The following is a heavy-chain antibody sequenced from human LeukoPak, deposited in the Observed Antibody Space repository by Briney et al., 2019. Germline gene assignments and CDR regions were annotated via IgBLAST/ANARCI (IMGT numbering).Heavy chain of an antibody. D-gene: IGHD1-26*01. CDR1: GYTFTNYG. CDR2: ISAYKGNT. CDR3: AREAGMWDYYYYGMDV. V-gene: IGHV1-18*01. Sequence: ASVKVSCKASGYTFTNYGISWVRQAPGQGLEWMGWISAYKGNTNFAQKLQGRVTMTTDTSTSTAYMELRSLRSDDTAVYYCAREAGMWDYYYYGMDVWGQGTTVTVSS. J-gene: IGHJ6*02.